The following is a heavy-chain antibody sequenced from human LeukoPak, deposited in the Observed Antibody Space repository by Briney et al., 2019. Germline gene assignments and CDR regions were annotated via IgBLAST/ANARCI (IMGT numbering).Heavy chain of an antibody. CDR3: ARDAIAPGTYYYFYMDV. Sequence: PEASVEVFCRASGYSFTGYYLHWVRQAPGQGLEWMGWINPNSGVTYSAQKFQGRVTMTRDTSMNTAYVEVTGLRSDDTAVYYCARDAIAPGTYYYFYMDVWGKGTTVTVSS. D-gene: IGHD2-21*01. V-gene: IGHV1-2*02. J-gene: IGHJ6*03. CDR1: GYSFTGYY. CDR2: INPNSGVT.